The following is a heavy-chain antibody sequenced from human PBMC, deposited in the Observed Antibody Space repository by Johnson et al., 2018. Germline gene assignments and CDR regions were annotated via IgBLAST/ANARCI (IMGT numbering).Heavy chain of an antibody. CDR3: AKDQSLEWLLKVRGNYYYMDV. J-gene: IGHJ6*03. V-gene: IGHV3-30*18. CDR1: GFTFSRYG. CDR2: ISYDGSNK. Sequence: QVQPLESGGGVVQPGRSXRLSCAASGFTFSRYGMRCVRQAPGKGLEWVAVISYDGSNKYYADSVKGRFTISRDNSKNPLYLQMNSLRAEDTAGYYCAKDQSLEWLLKVRGNYYYMDVWGKVTTVPVSS. D-gene: IGHD3-3*01.